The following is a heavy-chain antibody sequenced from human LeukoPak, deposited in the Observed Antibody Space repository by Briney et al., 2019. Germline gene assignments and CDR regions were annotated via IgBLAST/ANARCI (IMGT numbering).Heavy chain of an antibody. CDR2: INPNSGGT. CDR3: ARDDSSSWSGEDY. Sequence: GASVKVSCKASGYTFTGYYMHWVRQAPGQGLEWMGWINPNSGGTNYAQKFQGRVTMTRDTSISTAYMELSRLRSDDTAVYYCARDDSSSWSGEDYWGQGTLVTVSS. CDR1: GYTFTGYY. D-gene: IGHD6-13*01. V-gene: IGHV1-2*02. J-gene: IGHJ4*02.